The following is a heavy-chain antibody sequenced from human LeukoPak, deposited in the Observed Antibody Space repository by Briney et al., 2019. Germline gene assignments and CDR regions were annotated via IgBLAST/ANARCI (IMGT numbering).Heavy chain of an antibody. D-gene: IGHD5-18*01. V-gene: IGHV7-4-1*02. CDR2: INTKTGNP. Sequence: RASVKVSCKASGYTFTSNAMNWVRQAPGQGLEWMGWINTKTGNPTYAQGFTGRFVFSLDTSVSTAYLQISSLKAEDTALYYCARGYRYGCPSEAYYFDYWGQGTLVTVSS. CDR3: ARGYRYGCPSEAYYFDY. J-gene: IGHJ4*02. CDR1: GYTFTSNA.